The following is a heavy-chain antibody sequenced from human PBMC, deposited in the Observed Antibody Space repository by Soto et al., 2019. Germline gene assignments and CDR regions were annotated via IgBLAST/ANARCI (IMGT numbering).Heavy chain of an antibody. CDR2: INAGNGNT. Sequence: QVPLVQSGAEVKKPGASVKVSCKASGYTFTSYAMHWVRQAPGQRLEWMGWINAGNGNTKYSQKFQGRVTITRDTSASTAYMELSSLRSEDTAVYYCAVLVPDTVTTPFDYWGQGTLVTVSS. CDR3: AVLVPDTVTTPFDY. CDR1: GYTFTSYA. V-gene: IGHV1-3*01. D-gene: IGHD4-4*01. J-gene: IGHJ4*02.